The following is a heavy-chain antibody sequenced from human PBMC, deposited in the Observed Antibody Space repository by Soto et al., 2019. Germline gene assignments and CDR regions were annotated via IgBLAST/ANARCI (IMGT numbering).Heavy chain of an antibody. V-gene: IGHV4-34*01. J-gene: IGHJ3*02. CDR2: INHSGST. CDR1: GGSFSGYY. CDR3: AREVAARPDAFDI. Sequence: QVQLQQWGAGLLKPSETLSLTCAVYGGSFSGYYWSWIRQPPGKGLEWIGEINHSGSTNYNPSLKSLVTISVDTSKNQFSLKLSSVTAADKAVYYCAREVAARPDAFDIWGQGTMVTVSS. D-gene: IGHD6-6*01.